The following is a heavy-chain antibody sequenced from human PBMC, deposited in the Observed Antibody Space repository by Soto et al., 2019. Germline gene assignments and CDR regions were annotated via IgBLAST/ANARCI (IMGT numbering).Heavy chain of an antibody. Sequence: SETLSLTCTVSGGSISSGDYYWSWIRQPPGKGLEWIGYIYSSGSSYYNPSLRSRLTISIDTSKNQFSVKLSSVTAADTAVYYCARYKRLVVAARNNWFDPWGQGTLVTVSS. V-gene: IGHV4-30-4*01. J-gene: IGHJ5*02. CDR2: IYSSGSS. CDR1: GGSISSGDYY. D-gene: IGHD2-15*01. CDR3: ARYKRLVVAARNNWFDP.